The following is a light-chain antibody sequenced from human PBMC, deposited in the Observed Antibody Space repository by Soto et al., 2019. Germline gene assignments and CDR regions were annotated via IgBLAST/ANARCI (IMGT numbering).Light chain of an antibody. CDR3: QVWDRTSGHVV. CDR1: NIGSKT. J-gene: IGLJ2*01. V-gene: IGLV3-21*04. CDR2: YDS. Sequence: SSVLTQPPSVSVAPGKTARITCGGNNIGSKTVHWYQQKPGQAPVVVIYYDSDRPSGIPERFSGSNSGNTATLTISRVEAGDEADYYCQVWDRTSGHVVFGGGTKLTVL.